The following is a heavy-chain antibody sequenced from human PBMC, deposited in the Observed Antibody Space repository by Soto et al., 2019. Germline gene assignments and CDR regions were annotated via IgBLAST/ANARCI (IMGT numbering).Heavy chain of an antibody. D-gene: IGHD5-12*01. Sequence: SETLSVTCTVSWGSSSGHYWSWIRQPTGKGLEWIGYIYYSGSTNYNPSLKSRVTISVDPSKNQFSLKLSSVTASDTAVYYCARQAPDIVATISGWFDPWGQGTLVTVSS. CDR2: IYYSGST. CDR3: ARQAPDIVATISGWFDP. CDR1: WGSSSGHY. V-gene: IGHV4-59*08. J-gene: IGHJ5*02.